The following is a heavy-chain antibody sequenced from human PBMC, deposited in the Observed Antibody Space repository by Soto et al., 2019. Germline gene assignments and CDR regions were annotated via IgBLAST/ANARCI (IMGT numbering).Heavy chain of an antibody. D-gene: IGHD3-10*01. CDR1: GGSLSSGGYY. V-gene: IGHV4-31*03. CDR3: ARLGPYDSGSYSFRYNWFDP. Sequence: SETLSLTCPVSGGSLSSGGYYWGWIRPHPGKGLEWIGYIYYSGSTYYNPSLKSRVTISIDTSKNQFSLKLTSVTAEDTAVYYCARLGPYDSGSYSFRYNWFDPWGQGTLVTVSS. J-gene: IGHJ5*02. CDR2: IYYSGST.